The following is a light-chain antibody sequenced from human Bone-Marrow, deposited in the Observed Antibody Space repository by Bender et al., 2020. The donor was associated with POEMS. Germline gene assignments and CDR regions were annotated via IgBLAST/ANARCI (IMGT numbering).Light chain of an antibody. CDR2: DGT. J-gene: IGLJ1*01. CDR1: TSDVGSYNL. Sequence: QSALTQPASVSGSPGQSITISCTGSTSDVGSYNLVSWYQHQPGKAPRLMIYDGTKRPSGVSNRFSGSKSGNTASLPISGLQAEDEADYYCCSYAGSPFVFGTGTQVNVL. CDR3: CSYAGSPFV. V-gene: IGLV2-23*01.